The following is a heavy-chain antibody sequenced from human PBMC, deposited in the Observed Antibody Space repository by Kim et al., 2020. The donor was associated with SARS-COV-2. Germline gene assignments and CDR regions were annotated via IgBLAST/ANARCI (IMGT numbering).Heavy chain of an antibody. CDR1: GGSFSGYY. CDR3: ARVTYEFWTPAPAADYYYDHLDV. Sequence: SETLSLTCAVYGGSFSGYYWSWIRQPPGKGLEWIGEINHSGSTNYNPSLKSRVTISVDTSKNQFSLKLSSVTAADTAVYYCARVTYEFWTPAPAADYYYDHLDVWGKRTTVTVSS. D-gene: IGHD3-3*01. CDR2: INHSGST. J-gene: IGHJ6*03. V-gene: IGHV4-34*01.